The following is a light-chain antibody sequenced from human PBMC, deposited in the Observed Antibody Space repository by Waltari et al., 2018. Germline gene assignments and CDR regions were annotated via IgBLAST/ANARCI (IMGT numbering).Light chain of an antibody. CDR2: GAS. Sequence: ERVTLSVRAGQGVSRALAWYQQKPGQAPRLLIFGASNRATGIPDRFSGSGSETDFSLTISRLEPEDFAVYYCQHYVRLPATFGRGTKVEIK. J-gene: IGKJ1*01. CDR3: QHYVRLPAT. CDR1: QGVSRA. V-gene: IGKV3-20*01.